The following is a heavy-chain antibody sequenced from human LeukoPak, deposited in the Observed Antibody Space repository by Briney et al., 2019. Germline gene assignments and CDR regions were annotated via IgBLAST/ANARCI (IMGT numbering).Heavy chain of an antibody. J-gene: IGHJ5*02. V-gene: IGHV1-69*04. CDR1: GGTFSSYA. D-gene: IGHD3-3*01. CDR2: IIPILGIA. CDR3: ARGLISGWDFWSGPHWFDP. Sequence: SVKVSCRASGGTFSSYAISWVRQAPGQGLEWMGRIIPILGIANYAQKFQGRVTITADKSTSTAYMELSSLRSEDTAVYYCARGLISGWDFWSGPHWFDPWGQGTLVTVSS.